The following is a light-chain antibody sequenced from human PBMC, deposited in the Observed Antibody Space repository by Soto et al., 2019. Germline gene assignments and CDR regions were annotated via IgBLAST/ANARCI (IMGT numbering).Light chain of an antibody. CDR2: GAS. V-gene: IGKV3-15*01. Sequence: MTQSPATLSVSPGERATLSCRASQSVSSNLAWYQQKPGQAPRLLIYGASTRATGFPARFSGSGSGTEFTLTISHLQSEDFAVYYCQQYEIWPRTFGQGTNLEIK. CDR1: QSVSSN. J-gene: IGKJ2*01. CDR3: QQYEIWPRT.